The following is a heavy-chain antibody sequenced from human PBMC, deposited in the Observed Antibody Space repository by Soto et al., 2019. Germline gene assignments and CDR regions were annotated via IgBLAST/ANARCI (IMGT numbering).Heavy chain of an antibody. J-gene: IGHJ4*02. V-gene: IGHV1-8*01. CDR1: GYSFITYD. CDR3: ARRKERSGPHYFDS. CDR2: MNPYNGNA. D-gene: IGHD1-1*01. Sequence: QVQLVQSGAEVKKPGASVKVSCKASGYSFITYDINWVRQAPGQGLEWMGWMNPYNGNAGYAQKFQGRVTMTRNTSISTAYMELSSLRSNDTAVYFCARRKERSGPHYFDSWGQGTLATVSS.